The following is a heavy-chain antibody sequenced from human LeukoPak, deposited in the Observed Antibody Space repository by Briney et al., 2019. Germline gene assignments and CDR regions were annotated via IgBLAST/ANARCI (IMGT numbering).Heavy chain of an antibody. D-gene: IGHD6-13*01. Sequence: SETLSLTCAVYGGSFSGYYWSWIRQPPGKGLEWIGEINHSGSTNYNPSLKSRVTISVDTSKNQFSLKLSSVTAADTAVYYCARLVAAAGTIHYWSQGTLVTVSS. V-gene: IGHV4-34*01. CDR1: GGSFSGYY. CDR2: INHSGST. J-gene: IGHJ4*02. CDR3: ARLVAAAGTIHY.